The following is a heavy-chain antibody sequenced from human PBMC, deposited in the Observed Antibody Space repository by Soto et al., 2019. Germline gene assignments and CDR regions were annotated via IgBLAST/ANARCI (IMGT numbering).Heavy chain of an antibody. CDR3: ARDFSTDDFWSGSDDTYYYGMDV. D-gene: IGHD3-3*01. V-gene: IGHV3-21*01. CDR1: GFTFSSYS. CDR2: FSSSSSYI. J-gene: IGHJ6*02. Sequence: GGSLSLSCAASGFTFSSYSMNWVRQAPGKGLEWVSSFSSSSSYIYYADSVKGRFTISRDNAKNSLYLQMNSLRAEDTAVYYCARDFSTDDFWSGSDDTYYYGMDVWGQGTTVTVSS.